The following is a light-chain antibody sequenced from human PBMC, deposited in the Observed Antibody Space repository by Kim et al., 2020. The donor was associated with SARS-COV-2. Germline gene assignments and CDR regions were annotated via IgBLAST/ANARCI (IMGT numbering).Light chain of an antibody. CDR3: QQSYSTPYS. V-gene: IGKV1-39*01. CDR1: QSISSY. J-gene: IGKJ2*03. Sequence: DIQMTQSPSSLSASVGDRVTITCRASQSISSYLNWYQQKPGKAPKLLIYAASSLQSGVPSRFSGSGSGTDFTLTISSLQLADFATYYCQQSYSTPYSFGQGTKLEI. CDR2: AAS.